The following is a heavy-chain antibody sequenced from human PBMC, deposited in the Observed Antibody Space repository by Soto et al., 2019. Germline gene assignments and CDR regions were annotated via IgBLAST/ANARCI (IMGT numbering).Heavy chain of an antibody. CDR3: ARELGHYYDLYDI. Sequence: XTLSLPCTVSGGSISSYEWSWIRQPAGKGLEWIGRIYNSGSTKYNPSLKSRVTMSVDTSKNQFSLKLSSVTAADTDVYYCARELGHYYDLYDIWGQGTMGTVSS. V-gene: IGHV4-4*07. CDR1: GGSISSYE. J-gene: IGHJ3*02. CDR2: IYNSGST. D-gene: IGHD3-22*01.